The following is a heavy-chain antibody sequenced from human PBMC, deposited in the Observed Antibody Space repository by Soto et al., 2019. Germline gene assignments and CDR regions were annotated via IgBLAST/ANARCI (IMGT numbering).Heavy chain of an antibody. CDR3: ARGLYYYDSSGYYSP. V-gene: IGHV3-21*01. J-gene: IGHJ1*01. CDR2: ISSSSSYI. Sequence: EVQLVESGGGLVKPGGSLRLSCAASGFTFSSYSMNWVRQAPGKGLEWVSSISSSSSYIYYADSVKGRFTISRDNAKNSLYLQMNSLIAEDTAVYYCARGLYYYDSSGYYSPWGQGTRVTVSS. CDR1: GFTFSSYS. D-gene: IGHD3-22*01.